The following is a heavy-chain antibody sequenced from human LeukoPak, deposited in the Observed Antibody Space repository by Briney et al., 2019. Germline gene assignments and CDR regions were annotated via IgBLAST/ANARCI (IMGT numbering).Heavy chain of an antibody. CDR2: IYYSGST. CDR1: GGYLSGHY. CDR3: ARELEKRGAFDI. D-gene: IGHD5-24*01. V-gene: IGHV4-59*11. Sequence: DTLSHTYGVYGGYLSGHYWSWLRHPPGKGLEWFGYIYYSGSTNYNPSLKSRVTISVDTSKNQFSLKLRSVTAADTAVYYCARELEKRGAFDIWGQGTMVTVSS. J-gene: IGHJ3*02.